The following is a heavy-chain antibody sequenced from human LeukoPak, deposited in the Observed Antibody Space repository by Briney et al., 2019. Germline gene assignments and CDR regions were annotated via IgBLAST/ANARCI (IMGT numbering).Heavy chain of an antibody. D-gene: IGHD3-10*01. CDR1: GYSFTNYW. Sequence: GESLKISCKGSGYSFTNYWIGWVRQMPGKGLEWMGIIYPSASDTRYSPSFQGQVTISADKSISTAYLQWRSPKASDTAMYYCARQARSYYKDGFDIWGQGTMVTVSS. V-gene: IGHV5-51*01. J-gene: IGHJ3*02. CDR3: ARQARSYYKDGFDI. CDR2: IYPSASDT.